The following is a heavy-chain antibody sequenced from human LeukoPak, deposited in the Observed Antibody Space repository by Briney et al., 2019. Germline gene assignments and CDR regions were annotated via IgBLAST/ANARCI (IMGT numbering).Heavy chain of an antibody. CDR1: GGSISSSRYY. CDR3: ARAPPYYYGDSSGWGAFDI. J-gene: IGHJ3*02. V-gene: IGHV4-39*07. D-gene: IGHD3-22*01. Sequence: TSETLSLTCTVSGGSISSSRYYWGWIRQPPGKGLEWIVSIYYSGSTNYNPSLKSRVTISVDTSKNQFSLKLSSVTAADTAVYYCARAPPYYYGDSSGWGAFDIWGQGTMVTVSS. CDR2: IYYSGST.